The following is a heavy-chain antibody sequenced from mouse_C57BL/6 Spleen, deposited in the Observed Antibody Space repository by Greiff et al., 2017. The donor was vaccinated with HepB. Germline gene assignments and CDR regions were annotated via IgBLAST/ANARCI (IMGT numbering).Heavy chain of an antibody. D-gene: IGHD2-5*01. CDR3: ARSGSYSNY. V-gene: IGHV1-50*01. CDR2: IDPSDSYT. J-gene: IGHJ2*01. CDR1: GYTFTSYW. Sequence: QVQLQQPGAELVKPGASVKLSRKASGYTFTSYWMQWVKQRPGQGLEWIGEIDPSDSYTNYNQKFKGKATLTVDTSSSTAYMQLSSLTSEDSAVYYCARSGSYSNYWGQGTTLTVSS.